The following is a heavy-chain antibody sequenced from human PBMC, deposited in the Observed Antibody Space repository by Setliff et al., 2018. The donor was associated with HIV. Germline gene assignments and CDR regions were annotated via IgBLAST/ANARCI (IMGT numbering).Heavy chain of an antibody. CDR2: INPGNGDR. V-gene: IGHV1-3*01. D-gene: IGHD1-26*01. Sequence: ASVKVSCKASGYTLTSYGIHWVRQAPGQRLEWMAWINPGNGDRKYSQKLQGRVAITGDTSANTVYMEVSRLRSEDTTLYFCARDYSGTYYGNIDLWGQGTLVTVSS. CDR1: GYTLTSYG. CDR3: ARDYSGTYYGNIDL. J-gene: IGHJ4*02.